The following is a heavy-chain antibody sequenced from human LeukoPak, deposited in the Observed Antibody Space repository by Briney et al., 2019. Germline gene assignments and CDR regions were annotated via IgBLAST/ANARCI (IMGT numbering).Heavy chain of an antibody. CDR1: GGSISSSSYY. CDR2: IYTSGST. D-gene: IGHD1-26*01. Sequence: PSETLSLTCTVSGGSISSSSYYWGWIRQPPGKGLEWIGRIYTSGSTNYNPSLKSRVTMSVDTSKNQFSLKLSSVTAADTAVYYCARDTSSGLVYYFDYWGQGTLVTVSS. J-gene: IGHJ4*02. V-gene: IGHV4-39*07. CDR3: ARDTSSGLVYYFDY.